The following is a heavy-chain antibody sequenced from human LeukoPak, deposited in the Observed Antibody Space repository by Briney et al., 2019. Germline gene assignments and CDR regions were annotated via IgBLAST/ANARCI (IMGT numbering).Heavy chain of an antibody. D-gene: IGHD6-19*01. CDR2: ISYDGSYK. V-gene: IGHV3-30*18. CDR1: EFTFSTYG. J-gene: IGHJ4*02. Sequence: GGSLRLSCAASEFTFSTYGMHWVRQAPGKGLEWVAVISYDGSYKFYADSVKGRFTISRDNSKNTLYLQMNSLRAEDTAVYYCVKVPVGAGTEYYFDYWGQGTLVTVSS. CDR3: VKVPVGAGTEYYFDY.